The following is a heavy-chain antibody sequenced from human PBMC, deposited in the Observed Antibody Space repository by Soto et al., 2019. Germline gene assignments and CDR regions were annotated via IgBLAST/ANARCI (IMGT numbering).Heavy chain of an antibody. Sequence: QVQLVQSGAEVKKTGSSVKVSCKASGGTLRSYAITWVRQAPGQGLEWMGGIIPMIGTPKYAQKFQGRLMINADESTSTAYMELSSLRSEDTAVYYCARGRGFGDYSFDLWGQGTKVTVSS. CDR1: GGTLRSYA. CDR3: ARGRGFGDYSFDL. J-gene: IGHJ3*01. V-gene: IGHV1-69*01. D-gene: IGHD2-21*02. CDR2: IIPMIGTP.